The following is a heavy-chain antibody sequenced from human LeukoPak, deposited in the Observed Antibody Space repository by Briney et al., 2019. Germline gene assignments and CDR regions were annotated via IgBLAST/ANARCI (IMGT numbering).Heavy chain of an antibody. V-gene: IGHV3-7*04. J-gene: IGHJ4*02. CDR1: GFTFSSYW. D-gene: IGHD6-13*01. Sequence: GGSLRLSCAASGFTFSSYWMTWVRQAPGKALEWVANIKQDGSEKYYVGSVKGRFTISRDNAKNSVYLQMNSLRAEDTAVYYCARKGYTGGYFDYWGQGSLVTVSS. CDR3: ARKGYTGGYFDY. CDR2: IKQDGSEK.